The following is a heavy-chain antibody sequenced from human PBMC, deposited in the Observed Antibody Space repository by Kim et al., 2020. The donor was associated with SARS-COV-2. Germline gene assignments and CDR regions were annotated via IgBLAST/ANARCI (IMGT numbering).Heavy chain of an antibody. Sequence: GGSLRLSCAASGFTVSSNYMSWVRQAPGKGLEWVSVIYSGGSTYYADSVKGRFTISRHNSKNTLYLQMNSLRAEDTAVYYCARDSQPLYCGGDCGLGYYYYGMDVWGQGTTVTVSS. CDR2: IYSGGST. D-gene: IGHD2-21*02. CDR3: ARDSQPLYCGGDCGLGYYYYGMDV. V-gene: IGHV3-53*04. J-gene: IGHJ6*02. CDR1: GFTVSSNY.